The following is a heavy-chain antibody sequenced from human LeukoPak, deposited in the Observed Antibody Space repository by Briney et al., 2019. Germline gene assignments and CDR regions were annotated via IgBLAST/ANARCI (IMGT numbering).Heavy chain of an antibody. CDR3: ARNKYASGWSTFDY. CDR1: GDYIRSSSSYY. V-gene: IGHV4-39*02. Sequence: PSETLSLTCTVSGDYIRSSSSYYWGWIRQPPGKGLEWIGSVYYSGNTYYNPSLKTRVTISADTSKNHFSLKLSSLTAADTSVYYCARNKYASGWSTFDYWGQGTLVTVSS. D-gene: IGHD6-19*01. CDR2: VYYSGNT. J-gene: IGHJ4*02.